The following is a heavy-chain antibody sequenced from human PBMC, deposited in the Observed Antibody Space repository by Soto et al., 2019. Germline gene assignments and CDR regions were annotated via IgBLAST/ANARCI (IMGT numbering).Heavy chain of an antibody. CDR1: GGSFSDYS. CDR2: INHSGST. Sequence: LRETLSLTCAVYGGSFSDYSWTWIRQPPGKGHEWIGEINHSGSTYYNPSLKSRVTITVDTPNNQFSLKLTSVTAADTATYFCARERFNMIQRVVTSRWSDPWGQGALVTVSS. CDR3: ARERFNMIQRVVTSRWSDP. J-gene: IGHJ5*02. D-gene: IGHD3-10*01. V-gene: IGHV4-34*01.